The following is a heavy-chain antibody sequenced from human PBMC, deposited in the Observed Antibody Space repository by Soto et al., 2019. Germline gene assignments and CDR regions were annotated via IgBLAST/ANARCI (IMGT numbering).Heavy chain of an antibody. D-gene: IGHD2-21*02. Sequence: SETLSLTXTVSGASIRSTDYYWSWIRQAPGKGLEWIGYVYYTGSTYYNPSLMSRLTISVDTSKNQFSLKLTSVTAAETAVYYCVRTAREGAVAPHWFDRWGQGTQVTVSS. V-gene: IGHV4-30-4*01. J-gene: IGHJ5*02. CDR3: VRTAREGAVAPHWFDR. CDR2: VYYTGST. CDR1: GASIRSTDYY.